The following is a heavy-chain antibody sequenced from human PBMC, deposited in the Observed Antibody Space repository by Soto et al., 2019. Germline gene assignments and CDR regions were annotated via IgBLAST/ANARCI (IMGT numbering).Heavy chain of an antibody. V-gene: IGHV3-23*01. Sequence: PGGSLRLSCAASGFTFSSYAMSWVRQAPGKGLEWVSAISGSGGSTFYADSVKGRFTISRDNSKNTLCLQMNSLRAEDTAVYYCATVERANRNWFDPWGQGTLVTVSS. J-gene: IGHJ5*02. CDR1: GFTFSSYA. CDR2: ISGSGGST. CDR3: ATVERANRNWFDP. D-gene: IGHD1-1*01.